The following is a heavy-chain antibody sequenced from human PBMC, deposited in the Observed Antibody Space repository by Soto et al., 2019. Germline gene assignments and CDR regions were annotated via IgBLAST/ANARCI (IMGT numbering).Heavy chain of an antibody. CDR3: ARFNWYFDL. J-gene: IGHJ2*01. CDR2: IYYSGST. Sequence: QVQLQESGPGLVKPSETLSLTCTVSGGSISSYYWSLIRQPPGKGLEWIGYIYYSGSTNSNPSLKVRDTISVDTSTNQLSLKLSSVTAADTAVYYCARFNWYFDLWGRGTLVTVSS. V-gene: IGHV4-59*08. CDR1: GGSISSYY.